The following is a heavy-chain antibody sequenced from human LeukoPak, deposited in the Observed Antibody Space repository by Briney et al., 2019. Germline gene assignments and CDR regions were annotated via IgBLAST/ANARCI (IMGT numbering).Heavy chain of an antibody. Sequence: SQTLSLTCTVSDYSISSGYGYYWGWIRQPPGKGLEWIGNIYHSGITYYNHFNSSLKSRVTISIDTSKNQFSLRLTSVTAADTAVYFCATLVSTRYYFDYWGQGTLVTVSS. CDR2: IYHSGIT. CDR3: ATLVSTRYYFDY. V-gene: IGHV4-38-2*02. J-gene: IGHJ4*02. CDR1: DYSISSGYGYY. D-gene: IGHD5/OR15-5a*01.